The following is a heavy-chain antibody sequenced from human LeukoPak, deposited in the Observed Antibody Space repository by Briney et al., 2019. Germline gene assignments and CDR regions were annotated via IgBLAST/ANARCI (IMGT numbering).Heavy chain of an antibody. Sequence: QSGGSLRLSCAASGFTFSSYAMHWVRQAPGKGLEYVSAISSNGVSTYYANSVKGRFTISRDNSKNTLYLQMGSLRAEDMAVYYCASFDTRGGYVVDYWGQGTLVTVSS. V-gene: IGHV3-64*01. CDR3: ASFDTRGGYVVDY. CDR2: ISSNGVST. D-gene: IGHD4-23*01. J-gene: IGHJ4*02. CDR1: GFTFSSYA.